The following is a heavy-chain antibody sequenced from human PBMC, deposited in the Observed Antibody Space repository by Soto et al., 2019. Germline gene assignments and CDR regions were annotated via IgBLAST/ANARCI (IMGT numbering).Heavy chain of an antibody. J-gene: IGHJ4*02. D-gene: IGHD3-10*01. CDR3: ARAEFGECIDY. CDR1: GGSLSGYY. CDR2: INHSGST. Sequence: PSETLSLTCAVYGGSLSGYYWSWIRQPPGKGLEWIGEINHSGSTNYNPSLKSRVTISVDTSKNQFSLKLSSVTAADTAVYYCARAEFGECIDYWGQGTLVTVSS. V-gene: IGHV4-34*01.